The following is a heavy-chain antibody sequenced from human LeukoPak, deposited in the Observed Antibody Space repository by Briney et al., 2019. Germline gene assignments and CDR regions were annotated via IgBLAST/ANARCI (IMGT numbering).Heavy chain of an antibody. CDR3: ARSTASYVWGSYRSTGYFDY. CDR2: INHSGST. Sequence: SETLSLTCAVYGGSFSGYYWSWIRQPPGKGLEWIGEINHSGSTNYNPSLKSRVTISVDTSKNQFSLKLSSVTAADTAVYYCARSTASYVWGSYRSTGYFDYWGQGTLVTVSS. D-gene: IGHD3-16*02. CDR1: GGSFSGYY. J-gene: IGHJ4*02. V-gene: IGHV4-34*01.